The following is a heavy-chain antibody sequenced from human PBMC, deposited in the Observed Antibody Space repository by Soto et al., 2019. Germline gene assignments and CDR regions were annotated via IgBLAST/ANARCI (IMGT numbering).Heavy chain of an antibody. CDR3: AKEMGSGYDWFDS. J-gene: IGHJ5*01. V-gene: IGHV3-23*01. Sequence: EVQLLESGGGLVQPGGSLRLSCAASGFTFSSSAMSWVRQAPGKGLEWVSAISGSGGSTFYADSVKGRFTISRDTSKNTLSMKMNRLRAEQTAVYYCAKEMGSGYDWFDSWGHATLVKVAS. D-gene: IGHD3-3*01. CDR2: ISGSGGST. CDR1: GFTFSSSA.